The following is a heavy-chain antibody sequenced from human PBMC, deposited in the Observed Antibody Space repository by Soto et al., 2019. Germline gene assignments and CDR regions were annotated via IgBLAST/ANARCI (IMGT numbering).Heavy chain of an antibody. CDR2: VYHSGGT. J-gene: IGHJ4*02. D-gene: IGHD2-21*02. Sequence: LSLTCAVYGGSFSGFYWSWIRQPPGKGLEWIGEVYHSGGTKYNPSLKSRVSISVDTSKDQFSLKLKSVTAADTALYFCARQRTSVVTQAYFDVWGPGSLVTVSS. CDR3: ARQRTSVVTQAYFDV. V-gene: IGHV4-34*01. CDR1: GGSFSGFY.